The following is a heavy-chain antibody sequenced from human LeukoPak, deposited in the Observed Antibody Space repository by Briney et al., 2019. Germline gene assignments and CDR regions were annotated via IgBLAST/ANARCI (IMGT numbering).Heavy chain of an antibody. J-gene: IGHJ4*02. V-gene: IGHV3-74*01. CDR2: IKDDDSDT. CDR3: TTIRPDY. CDR1: GFTFSSYW. Sequence: GGSLRLSCAASGFTFSSYWMHWVRQVPGKGLVWVSRIKDDDSDTDYADSVKGRFTISRDNAKNTLILQINSLRVEDTAVYYCTTIRPDYWGQRTLVTVSS. D-gene: IGHD3-3*01.